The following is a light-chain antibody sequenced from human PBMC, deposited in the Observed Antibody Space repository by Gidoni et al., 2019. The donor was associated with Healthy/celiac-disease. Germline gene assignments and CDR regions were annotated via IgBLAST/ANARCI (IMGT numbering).Light chain of an antibody. Sequence: QSTPTQPAPLSGSPGQSITISCTGTSRDVGGYNYVSWYQQHPGHAPKLMIYDVSNRPSGVSNRFSGSKSGNTASLTISGLQAEDEADYYCSSYTSSSSVVFGGGTKLTVL. CDR2: DVS. CDR1: SRDVGGYNY. CDR3: SSYTSSSSVV. J-gene: IGLJ2*01. V-gene: IGLV2-14*03.